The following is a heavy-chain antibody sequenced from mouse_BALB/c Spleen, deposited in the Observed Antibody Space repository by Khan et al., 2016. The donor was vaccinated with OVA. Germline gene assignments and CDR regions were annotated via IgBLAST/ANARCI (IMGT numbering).Heavy chain of an antibody. CDR3: ARRGLRWDFDY. Sequence: QVQLQQSGAELARPGASVKMSCKASGYTFTSYTMHWVKQRPGQGLEWIGYINPSSSYPNYNQKFKDKATLTADKSSSTAYMQLSSLTSEDSAVYYCARRGLRWDFDYWGQGTTLTVSS. J-gene: IGHJ2*01. D-gene: IGHD1-1*01. V-gene: IGHV1-4*01. CDR1: GYTFTSYT. CDR2: INPSSSYP.